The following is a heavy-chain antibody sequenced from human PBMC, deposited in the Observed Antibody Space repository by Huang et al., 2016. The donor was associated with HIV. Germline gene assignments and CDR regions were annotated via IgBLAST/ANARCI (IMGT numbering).Heavy chain of an antibody. CDR2: IYSDDRT. Sequence: EVQLVESGGGLIQPGGSLRLSCAASGFTVSSNYMSWVCQATGKGLGWVSVIYSDDRTVFADSVKGRFTISRDNSKNTLYLQMNSLRAEDTAVYYCAAQWELRGGVDFWGQGTLVTVSS. D-gene: IGHD1-26*01. CDR3: AAQWELRGGVDF. CDR1: GFTVSSNY. J-gene: IGHJ4*02. V-gene: IGHV3-53*01.